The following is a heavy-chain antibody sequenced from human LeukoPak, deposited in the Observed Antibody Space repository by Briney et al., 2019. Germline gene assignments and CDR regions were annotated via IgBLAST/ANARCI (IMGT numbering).Heavy chain of an antibody. J-gene: IGHJ2*01. CDR3: AREVKYRRYFDL. CDR2: ISAYNGNT. CDR1: GYTFTSYG. Sequence: ASVKVSCKASGYTFTSYGISWVRQAPGQGREWMGWISAYNGNTNYAQKLQGRVTITTDTSTSTAYMELRSLRSDDTAVYYCAREVKYRRYFDLWGRGTLVTVSS. V-gene: IGHV1-18*01. D-gene: IGHD2-2*01.